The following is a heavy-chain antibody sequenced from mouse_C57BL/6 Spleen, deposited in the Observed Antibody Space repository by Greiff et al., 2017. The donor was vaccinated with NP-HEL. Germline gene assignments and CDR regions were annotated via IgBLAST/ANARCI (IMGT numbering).Heavy chain of an antibody. CDR2: ISSGSSTI. D-gene: IGHD1-1*01. CDR1: GFTFSDYG. J-gene: IGHJ2*01. Sequence: EVQLVESGGGLVKPGGSLKLSCAASGFTFSDYGMHWVRQAPEKGLEWVAYISSGSSTIYYADTVKGRFTISRDNAKKTLFLQMTSLRSEDTAMYYCARRYYGSSPYYFDYWGQGTTLTVSS. CDR3: ARRYYGSSPYYFDY. V-gene: IGHV5-17*01.